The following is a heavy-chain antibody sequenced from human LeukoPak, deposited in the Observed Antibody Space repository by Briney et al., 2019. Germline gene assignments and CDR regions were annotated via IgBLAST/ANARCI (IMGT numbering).Heavy chain of an antibody. V-gene: IGHV1-69*05. CDR3: ARARYQLLYRGGYYYYYYMDV. Sequence: GASVKVSCKASGGTFSSYAISWVRHAPGQGLEWMGGIIPIFGTANYAQKFQGRVTITTDEYTSTAYMELSSLRSEDTAVYYCARARYQLLYRGGYYYYYYMDVWGKGTTVTVSS. CDR1: GGTFSSYA. D-gene: IGHD2-2*02. CDR2: IIPIFGTA. J-gene: IGHJ6*03.